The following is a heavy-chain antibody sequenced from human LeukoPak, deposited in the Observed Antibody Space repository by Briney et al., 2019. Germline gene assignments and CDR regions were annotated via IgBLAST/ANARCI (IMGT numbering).Heavy chain of an antibody. CDR3: AKLVVVTATYWYFDL. CDR2: ISYDGSNK. CDR1: GFTFSSYA. D-gene: IGHD2-21*02. Sequence: GGSLRLSCAASGFTFSSYAMHWVRQAPGKGLEWVAVISYDGSNKYYADSVKGRFTISRDNAKNTLYLQMNSLRAEDTAVYYCAKLVVVTATYWYFDLWGRGTLVGVSS. V-gene: IGHV3-30-3*02. J-gene: IGHJ2*01.